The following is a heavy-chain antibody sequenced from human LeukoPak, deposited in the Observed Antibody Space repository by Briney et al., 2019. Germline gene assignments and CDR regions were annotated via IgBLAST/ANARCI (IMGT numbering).Heavy chain of an antibody. CDR3: ASQSPQGSGWYGMGY. Sequence: GRSLRLSCAASGFTFSSYAMHWVRQAPGKGLEWVVAISYDGSNKKYGDSVKGRFTISRDNSKNTLYLQMNSLRAEDTAIYYCASQSPQGSGWYGMGYWGQGTLVTVSS. D-gene: IGHD6-19*01. J-gene: IGHJ4*02. CDR2: ISYDGSNK. V-gene: IGHV3-30-3*01. CDR1: GFTFSSYA.